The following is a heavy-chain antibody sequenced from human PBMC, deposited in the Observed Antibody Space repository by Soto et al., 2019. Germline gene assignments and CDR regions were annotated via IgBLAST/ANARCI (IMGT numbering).Heavy chain of an antibody. CDR3: VTGGMSHGFDI. J-gene: IGHJ3*02. CDR2: IIPKSGGA. V-gene: IGHV1-2*02. Sequence: ASVEVSCKGSGYSFTTYYIHWVLRAPGQGLEWMGWIIPKSGGANYAQRFRGRITMTRDTSISTACVEVSRLKYDDTAMYYCVTGGMSHGFDIRREGTLVTVSS. CDR1: GYSFTTYY.